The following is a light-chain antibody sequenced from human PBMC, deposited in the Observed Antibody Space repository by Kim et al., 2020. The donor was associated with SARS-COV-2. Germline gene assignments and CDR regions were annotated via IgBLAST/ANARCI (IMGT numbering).Light chain of an antibody. CDR2: GVT. V-gene: IGLV2-14*01. Sequence: QSALTQPAYVSGSLGQSITISCTGPRNDGGGYNFVFWYQLKPGKAPKLIIYGVTKRPSGVSSRFSGSKSGNTASLTISGLLPEDEADYYCSSYTFNTKGVFGTGTKV. CDR3: SSYTFNTKGV. J-gene: IGLJ1*01. CDR1: RNDGGGYNF.